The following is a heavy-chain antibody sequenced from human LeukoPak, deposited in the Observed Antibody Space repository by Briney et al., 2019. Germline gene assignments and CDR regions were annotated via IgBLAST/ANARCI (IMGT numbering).Heavy chain of an antibody. CDR3: ARRTVTPYWYFDL. CDR2: IDAGNGRT. J-gene: IGHJ2*01. Sequence: ASVKVSCKASGYDFTKYAVQWVRQAPGQRLEWMGWIDAGNGRTKYSQDFQGRVTITRDTSASIAYMELSSLRSDDMAVYYCARRTVTPYWYFDLWGRGTLVTVSS. V-gene: IGHV1-3*03. D-gene: IGHD4-17*01. CDR1: GYDFTKYA.